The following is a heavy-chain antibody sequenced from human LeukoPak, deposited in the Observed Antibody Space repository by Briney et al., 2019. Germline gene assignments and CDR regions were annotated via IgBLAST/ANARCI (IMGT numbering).Heavy chain of an antibody. J-gene: IGHJ3*02. V-gene: IGHV3-53*01. D-gene: IGHD6-13*01. CDR1: GFTVSSNY. Sequence: AGGSLRLSCAASGFTVSSNYMSWVRQAPGKGLEWVSVIYSGGSTYYADSVKGRFTISRGNSKNTLYLQMNSLSAEDTAVYYCARVAAAGTAGAFDIWGQGTMVTVSS. CDR2: IYSGGST. CDR3: ARVAAAGTAGAFDI.